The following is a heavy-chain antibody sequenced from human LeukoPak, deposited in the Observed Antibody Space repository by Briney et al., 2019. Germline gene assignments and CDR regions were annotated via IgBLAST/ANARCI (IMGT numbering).Heavy chain of an antibody. CDR2: IDSDGTNR. Sequence: GGSLRLSCAASGFTFSRYWMHWVRQAPGKGLVWVSRIDSDGTNRDYADSMKGRFTISRDNAKNTVYLQMNSLRDEDTAVYYCEGTATGLPEYWGQGSLVTVSS. J-gene: IGHJ4*02. D-gene: IGHD3-9*01. CDR3: EGTATGLPEY. V-gene: IGHV3-74*01. CDR1: GFTFSRYW.